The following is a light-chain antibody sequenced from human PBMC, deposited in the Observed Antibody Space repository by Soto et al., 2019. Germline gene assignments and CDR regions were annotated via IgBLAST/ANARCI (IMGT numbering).Light chain of an antibody. V-gene: IGKV4-1*01. J-gene: IGKJ4*01. CDR1: QSVLYNSNNKNY. CDR2: WAS. Sequence: DIVMTQSPDSLAVSLGERATINCKSSQSVLYNSNNKNYLAWYQQKPGQAPKLLIYWASTRESGVPDRFGGSGSGTDFTLTISSLQSEDVAVYYCQQYHSSPLTFGGGTKVEIK. CDR3: QQYHSSPLT.